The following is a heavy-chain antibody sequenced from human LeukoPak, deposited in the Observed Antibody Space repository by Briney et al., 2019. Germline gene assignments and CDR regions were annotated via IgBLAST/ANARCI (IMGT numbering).Heavy chain of an antibody. D-gene: IGHD2-15*01. CDR2: INPNSGGT. V-gene: IGHV1-2*02. CDR1: GYTFTGYY. Sequence: SVKVSCKASGYTFTGYYMHWVRQAPGQGLEWMGWINPNSGGTNYAQKFQGRVTMTRDTSISTAYMELSRLRSDDTAVYYCARGVVGATPDAFDIWGQGTMVTVSS. CDR3: ARGVVGATPDAFDI. J-gene: IGHJ3*02.